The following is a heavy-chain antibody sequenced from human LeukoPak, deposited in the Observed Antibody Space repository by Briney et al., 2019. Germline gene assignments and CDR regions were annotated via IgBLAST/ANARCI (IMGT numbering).Heavy chain of an antibody. J-gene: IGHJ4*02. CDR1: ADSISSYY. D-gene: IGHD6-19*01. Sequence: TSETLSLTCTVSADSISSYYWNWIRQPPGKGLEWIGYIYYSGSTNYNPSLKSRVTISVDTSKNQFSLNLSSVTAADTAVYYCVRGAVAGRGYFDSWGQGTLVTVSS. CDR2: IYYSGST. V-gene: IGHV4-59*01. CDR3: VRGAVAGRGYFDS.